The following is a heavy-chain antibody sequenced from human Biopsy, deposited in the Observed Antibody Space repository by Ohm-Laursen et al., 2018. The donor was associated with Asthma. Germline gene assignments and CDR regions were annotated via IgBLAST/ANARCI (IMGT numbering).Heavy chain of an antibody. Sequence: SVKVSCKISGYSLTDLSMHWVRQAPGQGLEWMGGHDHEEGGTVNARRFQGRVTMTEDTSTDTAYMELSSLSSDDTAVYYCASDYPKDYVRYNFQFWGQGTLVTVSS. CDR1: GYSLTDLS. CDR3: ASDYPKDYVRYNFQF. CDR2: HDHEEGGT. J-gene: IGHJ4*02. D-gene: IGHD4-17*01. V-gene: IGHV1-24*01.